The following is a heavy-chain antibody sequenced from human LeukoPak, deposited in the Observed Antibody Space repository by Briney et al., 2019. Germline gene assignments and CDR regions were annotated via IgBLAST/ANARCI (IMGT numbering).Heavy chain of an antibody. CDR3: ATQSWDPEDYYYYGMDV. CDR2: IYTSGST. CDR1: GGSISSGSYY. J-gene: IGHJ6*02. Sequence: SQTLSLTCTVSGGSISSGSYYWSWIRQPAGKGLEWIGRIYTSGSTNYNPSLKSRVTISVDKSKNQFSLKLSSVTAADTAVYYCATQSWDPEDYYYYGMDVWGQGTTVTVSS. D-gene: IGHD1-14*01. V-gene: IGHV4-61*02.